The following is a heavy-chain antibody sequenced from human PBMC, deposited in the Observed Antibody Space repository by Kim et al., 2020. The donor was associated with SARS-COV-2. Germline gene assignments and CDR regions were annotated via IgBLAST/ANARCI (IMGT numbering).Heavy chain of an antibody. Sequence: ASVKVSCKASGYTFTSYYMHWVRQAPGQGLEWMGIINPSGGSTSYAQKFQGRVTMTRDTSTSPVYMELSSLRSEDTSVYYCARGNYGSGSYYNQNWFDPWGQGTLVTVSS. D-gene: IGHD3-10*01. CDR3: ARGNYGSGSYYNQNWFDP. J-gene: IGHJ5*02. CDR2: INPSGGST. V-gene: IGHV1-46*01. CDR1: GYTFTSYY.